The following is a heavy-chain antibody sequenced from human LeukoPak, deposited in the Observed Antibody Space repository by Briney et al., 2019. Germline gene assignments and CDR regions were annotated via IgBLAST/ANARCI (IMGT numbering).Heavy chain of an antibody. CDR2: IKQAGSEK. CDR3: ARVQLRYFDFG. Sequence: GGSLRLSCAASGFTFSTYWMSWVRQAPGQGLEELSNIKQAGSEKYYADSVKGRSTISKHNAKNSLYLQMSSLRAEDTAVYYCARVQLRYFDFGGGQGTLVTVSS. D-gene: IGHD3-9*01. J-gene: IGHJ4*02. CDR1: GFTFSTYW. V-gene: IGHV3-7*01.